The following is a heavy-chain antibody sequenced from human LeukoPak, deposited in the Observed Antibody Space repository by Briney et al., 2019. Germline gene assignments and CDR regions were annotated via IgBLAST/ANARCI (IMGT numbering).Heavy chain of an antibody. J-gene: IGHJ5*02. V-gene: IGHV3-7*01. CDR2: IKQDGSEK. CDR3: ARVSPGIAAAGTRDWFDP. D-gene: IGHD6-13*01. Sequence: GGSLRLSCAASGFTFSSYWMSWVRQAPGKGLEWVANIKQDGSEKYYVDSVKGRFTISRDNAKNSLYLQMNSLRAEDTAVYYCARVSPGIAAAGTRDWFDPWGQGTLVTVSS. CDR1: GFTFSSYW.